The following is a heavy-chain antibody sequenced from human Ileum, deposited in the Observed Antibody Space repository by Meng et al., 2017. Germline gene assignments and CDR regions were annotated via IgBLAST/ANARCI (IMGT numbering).Heavy chain of an antibody. CDR2: INHSGST. CDR3: ARGGHDSSGYYSFDY. J-gene: IGHJ4*02. D-gene: IGHD3-22*01. Sequence: QAKAQEWGAGLLKPAETLYLTCAVYGGYFSGYYWSWIRQPPGKGLEWIGEINHSGSTNYNPSLKSRVTISVDTSKNQFSLKLSSVTAADTAVYYCARGGHDSSGYYSFDYWGQGTLVTVSS. V-gene: IGHV4-34*01. CDR1: GGYFSGYY.